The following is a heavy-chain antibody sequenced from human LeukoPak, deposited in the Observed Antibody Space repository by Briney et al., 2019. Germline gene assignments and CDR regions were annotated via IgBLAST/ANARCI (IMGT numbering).Heavy chain of an antibody. D-gene: IGHD3-10*02. J-gene: IGHJ4*02. CDR3: ARGGTLFTYFDS. Sequence: SETLSLTCSVSGGSTSDYYWNWIRQPAGQGLEWLGRIYYTGNTAYNPSLESRLTMSLDKAKNQFSLKVTSVTAADTAVYYCARGGTLFTYFDSWGQGTLVTVSS. V-gene: IGHV4-4*07. CDR2: IYYTGNT. CDR1: GGSTSDYY.